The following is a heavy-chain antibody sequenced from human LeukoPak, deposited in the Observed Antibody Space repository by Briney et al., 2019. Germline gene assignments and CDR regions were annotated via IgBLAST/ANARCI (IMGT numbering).Heavy chain of an antibody. D-gene: IGHD5-24*01. CDR3: ARDVTMDGYNGALDY. CDR1: GFTFSSYG. J-gene: IGHJ4*02. V-gene: IGHV3-33*01. CDR2: IWYDGSNK. Sequence: GRSLRPSCAASGFTFSSYGMHWVRQAPGKGLEWVAVIWYDGSNKYYADSVKGRFTISRDNSKNTLYLQMNSLRAEGTAVYYCARDVTMDGYNGALDYWGQGTLVTVSS.